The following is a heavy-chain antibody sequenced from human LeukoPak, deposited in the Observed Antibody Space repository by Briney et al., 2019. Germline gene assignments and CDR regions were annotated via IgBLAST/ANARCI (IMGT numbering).Heavy chain of an antibody. Sequence: ASVKVSCKASGYTFTGYYMHWVRQAPGQGLEWMGWINPNSGGTNYAQKFQGRVTMTRDTSISTAYMELSRLRSDDTAVYYCARIMGIAVTEDYWGQGTLVTVSS. CDR3: ARIMGIAVTEDY. D-gene: IGHD6-19*01. V-gene: IGHV1-2*02. CDR2: INPNSGGT. CDR1: GYTFTGYY. J-gene: IGHJ4*02.